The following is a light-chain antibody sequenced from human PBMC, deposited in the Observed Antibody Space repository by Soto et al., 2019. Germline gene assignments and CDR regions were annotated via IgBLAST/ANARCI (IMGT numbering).Light chain of an antibody. CDR1: QSLRSN. Sequence: IVMTQSPPTLSVSPGDEATLARRASQSLRSNLAWYQQKPGKAPRLLIYGASARATGVPDRFSGSGYGTDLTITISRLENEDFEVYQCQQYGRLSWTFGQGTKVDIK. V-gene: IGKV3D-15*01. CDR2: GAS. J-gene: IGKJ1*01. CDR3: QQYGRLSWT.